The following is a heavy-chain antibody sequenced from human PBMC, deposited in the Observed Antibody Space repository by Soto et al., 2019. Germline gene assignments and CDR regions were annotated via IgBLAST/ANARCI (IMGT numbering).Heavy chain of an antibody. D-gene: IGHD2-15*01. J-gene: IGHJ5*02. V-gene: IGHV3-15*07. CDR2: IKSKSDGGTA. CDR3: TTGLVGSSYNP. CDR1: GFIFSNAW. Sequence: GGSLRLSCAASGFIFSNAWMNWVRQAPGKGLEWVGRIKSKSDGGTADYAAPVKGRFTMSRDDSKDTVDLQMSSLKTEDSAVYYCTTGLVGSSYNPWGQGTLVPVSS.